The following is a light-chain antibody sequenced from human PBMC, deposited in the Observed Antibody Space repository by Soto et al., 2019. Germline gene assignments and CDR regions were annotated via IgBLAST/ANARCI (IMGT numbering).Light chain of an antibody. CDR2: EVT. J-gene: IGLJ2*01. V-gene: IGLV2-8*01. Sequence: QSALTQPPSASGSPGQSVTISCTGTSSDVGGYHYVSWYQQHPGKAPKLMIHEVTKRPSGVPDRFSGSKSGNTASLTVSGLQGEDEADYYCSSYAGSINFLLFGGGTKLTVL. CDR3: SSYAGSINFLL. CDR1: SSDVGGYHY.